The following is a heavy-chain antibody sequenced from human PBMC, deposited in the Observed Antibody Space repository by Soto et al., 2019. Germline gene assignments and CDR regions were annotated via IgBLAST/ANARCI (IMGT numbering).Heavy chain of an antibody. CDR2: INEDGNKQ. Sequence: EVQLVESGEGLVRLGGPLRLSCAASGFGFNTNGLGGSGKAPGKGLEGVANINEDGNKQNYVDSVRGRFTISRDNAKTSVHLQMNSLRVEDTAVYYCATRAGAPADWGQGTLVTVSS. CDR1: GFGFNTNG. D-gene: IGHD6-25*01. J-gene: IGHJ4*02. V-gene: IGHV3-7*01. CDR3: ATRAGAPAD.